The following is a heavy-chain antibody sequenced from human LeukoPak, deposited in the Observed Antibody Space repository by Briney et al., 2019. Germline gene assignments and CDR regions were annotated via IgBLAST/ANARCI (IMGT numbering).Heavy chain of an antibody. CDR3: AYRNNFEY. CDR1: GFSFSGHW. Sequence: PGGSLRLSSEASGFSFSGHWMNWVRQPPGKGLEWVANIKADGSEKYYVDSVKGRFTISRDDAKRTVDLQMDNLRAEDTAIYYCAYRNNFEYWGQGALVTVSS. V-gene: IGHV3-7*05. D-gene: IGHD1-26*01. CDR2: IKADGSEK. J-gene: IGHJ4*02.